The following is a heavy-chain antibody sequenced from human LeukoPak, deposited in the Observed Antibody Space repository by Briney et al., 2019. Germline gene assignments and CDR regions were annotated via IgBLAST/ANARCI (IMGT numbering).Heavy chain of an antibody. CDR3: ACSAYYDILTDYYYGMDV. V-gene: IGHV3-74*01. J-gene: IGHJ6*02. CDR1: GCTFSSYW. CDR2: INSDGSST. D-gene: IGHD3-9*01. Sequence: GGSLRLSCAASGCTFSSYWMHWVRQAPGKGLVWVSRINSDGSSTSYADSVKGRFTISRDNAKNTLYLQMNSLRAEDTAVYYCACSAYYDILTDYYYGMDVWGQGTTVTVSS.